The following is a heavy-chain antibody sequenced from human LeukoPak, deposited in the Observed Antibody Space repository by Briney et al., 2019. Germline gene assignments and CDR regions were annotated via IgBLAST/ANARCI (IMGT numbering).Heavy chain of an antibody. J-gene: IGHJ4*02. CDR3: AKDLNYDSWSGLGD. V-gene: IGHV3-30*18. Sequence: GRSLRLSCAVSGFTFSSYGMHWVRQAPGKGLEWMAVISYDGTNKYYADSVKGRFTISRDNSKNTLYLQMNSLRAEDAAVYYCAKDLNYDSWSGLGDWGQGTLVTVSS. D-gene: IGHD3-3*01. CDR2: ISYDGTNK. CDR1: GFTFSSYG.